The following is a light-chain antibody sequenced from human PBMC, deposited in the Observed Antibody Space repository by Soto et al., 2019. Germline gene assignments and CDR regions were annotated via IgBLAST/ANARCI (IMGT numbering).Light chain of an antibody. J-gene: IGLJ1*01. V-gene: IGLV2-14*01. Sequence: QSALTQPASVSGSPGQSITISCTGTSSDVGGYSYVSWYQQHPGKAPKLIIYEVSNRPSGVSNRFSGSKSGNTASLTISGLQAEDEADYCCSSYTSSSTNVFGTGTKLTVL. CDR3: SSYTSSSTNV. CDR1: SSDVGGYSY. CDR2: EVS.